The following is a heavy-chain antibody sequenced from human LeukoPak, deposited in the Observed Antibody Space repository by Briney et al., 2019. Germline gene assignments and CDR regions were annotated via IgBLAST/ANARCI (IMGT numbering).Heavy chain of an antibody. CDR2: ISGSGGST. D-gene: IGHD2-8*01. J-gene: IGHJ4*02. CDR3: ATIVLMVYAGDY. CDR1: GFTFSSYA. V-gene: IGHV3-23*01. Sequence: GGSLRLSCATSGFTFSSYAMSWVRQAPGKGLEWVSAISGSGGSTYYADSVKGRFTISRDNSKNTLYLQMNSLRAEDTAVYYCATIVLMVYAGDYWGQGTLVTVSS.